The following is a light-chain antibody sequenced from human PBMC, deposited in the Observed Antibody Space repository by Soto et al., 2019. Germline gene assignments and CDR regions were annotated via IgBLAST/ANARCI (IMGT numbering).Light chain of an antibody. Sequence: EIVMTQSPATLSVSPGERATLSCRASQSVSSYLAWYQQKPGQAPRLLISDASNRATGIPARFSGSGSGTDFTLTISSLEPEDFAVYYCQQRSNWPYTFGQGTKLEIK. CDR2: DAS. J-gene: IGKJ2*01. CDR3: QQRSNWPYT. CDR1: QSVSSY. V-gene: IGKV3-11*01.